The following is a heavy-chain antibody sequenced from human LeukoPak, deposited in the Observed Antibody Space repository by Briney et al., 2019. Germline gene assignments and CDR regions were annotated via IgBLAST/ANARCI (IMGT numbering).Heavy chain of an antibody. CDR2: IDPSDSYT. V-gene: IGHV5-10-1*01. J-gene: IGHJ3*02. D-gene: IGHD3-16*01. Sequence: GESLKISCKGSGYSFTNYWVSWVRQMPGKGLEWMGRIDPSDSYTNYSPSFQGHLTISADKSISTAYLQWSSLKASDTAMYYCARALRITFGGGRGAFDIWGQGTMVTVSS. CDR3: ARALRITFGGGRGAFDI. CDR1: GYSFTNYW.